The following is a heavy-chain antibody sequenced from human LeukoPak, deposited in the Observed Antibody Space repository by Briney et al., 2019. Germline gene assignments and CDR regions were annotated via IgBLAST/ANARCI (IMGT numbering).Heavy chain of an antibody. Sequence: GGSLRLSCAASGFTFSDYYMSWIRQAPGKGLEWVSYISSSSNYTNYADSVKGRFTISRDNAKNSLYLQMNSLRAEDTAVYYCARGIYRRFDYWGQGTLVTVSS. CDR2: ISSSSNYT. J-gene: IGHJ4*02. V-gene: IGHV3-11*06. CDR1: GFTFSDYY. D-gene: IGHD2-21*01. CDR3: ARGIYRRFDY.